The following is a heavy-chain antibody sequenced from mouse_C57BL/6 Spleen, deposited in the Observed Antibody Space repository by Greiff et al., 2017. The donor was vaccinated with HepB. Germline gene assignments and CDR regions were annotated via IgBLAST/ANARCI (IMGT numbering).Heavy chain of an antibody. CDR2: ISYDGSN. CDR1: GYSITSGYY. CDR3: VYYDYDVPFAY. D-gene: IGHD2-4*01. Sequence: EVQLQESGPGLVKPSQSLSLTCSVTGYSITSGYYWNWIRQFPGNKLEWMGYISYDGSNNYNPSLKNRISITRDTSKNQFFLKLNSVTTEDTATYYCVYYDYDVPFAYWGQGTLVTVSA. J-gene: IGHJ3*01. V-gene: IGHV3-6*01.